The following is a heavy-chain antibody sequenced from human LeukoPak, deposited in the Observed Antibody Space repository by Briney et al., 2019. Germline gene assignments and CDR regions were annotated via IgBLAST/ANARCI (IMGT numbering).Heavy chain of an antibody. Sequence: GGSLRLSCAASGFTFSDYYMSWIRQAPGKGLEWVSYISSSSSYTNYADSVKGRFTISRDNAKNSLYLQMNSLRAEDTAVYYCARGEYLDYYYYGMDVWGKGTTVTVSS. J-gene: IGHJ6*04. D-gene: IGHD2/OR15-2a*01. V-gene: IGHV3-11*05. CDR2: ISSSSSYT. CDR1: GFTFSDYY. CDR3: ARGEYLDYYYYGMDV.